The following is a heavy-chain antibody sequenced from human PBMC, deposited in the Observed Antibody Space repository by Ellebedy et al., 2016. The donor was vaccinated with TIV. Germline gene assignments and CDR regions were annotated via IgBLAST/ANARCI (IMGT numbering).Heavy chain of an antibody. CDR1: GGTFSSYA. Sequence: SVKVSCXASGGTFSSYAISWVRQAPGQGLEWMGRIIPILGIANYAQKFQGRVTITADKSTSTAYMELSSLRSEDTAVYYCARAMYGSSWPDYWGLGTLVTVSS. J-gene: IGHJ4*02. V-gene: IGHV1-69*04. CDR3: ARAMYGSSWPDY. CDR2: IIPILGIA. D-gene: IGHD6-13*01.